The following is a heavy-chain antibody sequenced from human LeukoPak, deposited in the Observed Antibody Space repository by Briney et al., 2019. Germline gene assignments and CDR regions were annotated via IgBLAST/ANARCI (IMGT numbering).Heavy chain of an antibody. J-gene: IGHJ5*02. V-gene: IGHV1-24*01. CDR1: GYTLTELS. CDR2: FDPEDGET. D-gene: IGHD3-22*01. CDR3: ATLIWLSYDRSGYYRNWFHP. Sequence: GASVKVSCKVSGYTLTELSMHWVRQAPGKGLEWMGGFDPEDGETIYAQKFQGRVTMTEDTSTDTAYMELSSLRSEDTAVYYCATLIWLSYDRSGYYRNWFHPGGQGTLVTVSS.